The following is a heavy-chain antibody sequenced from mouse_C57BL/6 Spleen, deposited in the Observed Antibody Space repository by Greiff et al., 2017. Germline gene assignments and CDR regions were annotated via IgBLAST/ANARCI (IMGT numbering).Heavy chain of an antibody. CDR1: GYTFTSYW. Sequence: QVQLQQPGAELVMPGASVKLSCKASGYTFTSYWMHWVKQRPGQGLEWIGEIDPSDSYTNYNQKFKGKSTLTVDKSSSTAYMQLSSLTSEDSAVYYCERQSYVRDAMDYWGQGTSVTVSS. J-gene: IGHJ4*01. CDR3: ERQSYVRDAMDY. CDR2: IDPSDSYT. D-gene: IGHD2-12*01. V-gene: IGHV1-69*01.